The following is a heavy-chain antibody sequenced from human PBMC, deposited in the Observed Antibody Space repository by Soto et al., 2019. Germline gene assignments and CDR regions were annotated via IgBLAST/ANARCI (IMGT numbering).Heavy chain of an antibody. Sequence: PGGSLRLSCAASGFTFSSYTMHWVRQAPGKGLEWVAVISYDGNNKYYADSVKGRFTISRDNSKNTLYLQMNSLRAEDTAVYYCARDRSVVGYCGSTSCPLYYYYGMDVWGQGTTVTVSS. CDR3: ARDRSVVGYCGSTSCPLYYYYGMDV. CDR2: ISYDGNNK. V-gene: IGHV3-30-3*01. CDR1: GFTFSSYT. D-gene: IGHD2-2*01. J-gene: IGHJ6*02.